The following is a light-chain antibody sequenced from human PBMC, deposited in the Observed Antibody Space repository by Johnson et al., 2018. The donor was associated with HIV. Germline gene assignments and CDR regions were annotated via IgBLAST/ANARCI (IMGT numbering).Light chain of an antibody. Sequence: QSVLTQAPSVSAAPGQKVTISCFGSDSDIGNNYVSWYQQLPGTAPKLLIYENDKRPSGIPDRFSGSKSGMSATLAITGLQTGDEADYYCGTWDTSLNSFVLGTGTSVIVL. J-gene: IGLJ1*01. CDR1: DSDIGNNY. V-gene: IGLV1-51*01. CDR2: END. CDR3: GTWDTSLNSFV.